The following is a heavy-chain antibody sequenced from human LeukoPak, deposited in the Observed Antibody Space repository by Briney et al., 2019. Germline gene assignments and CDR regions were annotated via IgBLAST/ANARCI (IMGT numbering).Heavy chain of an antibody. CDR1: GGSVSSGSYY. V-gene: IGHV4-61*01. CDR2: IYYSGST. Sequence: SETLSLTCTVSGGSVSSGSYYWSWIRQPPGKGLEWIGYIYYSGSTNYNPSLESRVTISVDTSKTQFSLKLSSVTAADMAVYYCARDRAYGSGSYYSTFDIWGQGTMVTVSS. D-gene: IGHD3-10*01. CDR3: ARDRAYGSGSYYSTFDI. J-gene: IGHJ3*02.